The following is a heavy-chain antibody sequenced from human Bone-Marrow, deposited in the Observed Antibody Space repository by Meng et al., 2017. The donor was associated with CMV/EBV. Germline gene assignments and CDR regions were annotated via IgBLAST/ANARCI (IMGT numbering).Heavy chain of an antibody. CDR1: GGSISSSSYY. CDR3: ARNAYYDFWSGYIRSFDL. J-gene: IGHJ5*02. D-gene: IGHD3-3*01. Sequence: SETLSLTCTVSGGSISSSSYYWGWLRQPPVKGREWIGRIYYSGSTYYNPSLRSRVTISVDTSKNQFSLKLSSVTATDTAVYYCARNAYYDFWSGYIRSFDLWGQGTLVTVSS. V-gene: IGHV4-39*01. CDR2: IYYSGST.